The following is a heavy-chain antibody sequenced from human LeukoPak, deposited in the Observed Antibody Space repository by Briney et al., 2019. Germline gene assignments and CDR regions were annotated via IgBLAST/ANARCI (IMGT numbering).Heavy chain of an antibody. J-gene: IGHJ4*02. V-gene: IGHV3-30*02. D-gene: IGHD6-6*01. Sequence: GGSLRLSCAASGFTFISYDMHWVRQAPGKGLEWVTFIRYDGSNKYYADSVKGRFTISRDNSKNTLYLQMNSLRAEDTAVYYCAKDSGIAPRQYYFDYWGQGTLVTVSS. CDR1: GFTFISYD. CDR3: AKDSGIAPRQYYFDY. CDR2: IRYDGSNK.